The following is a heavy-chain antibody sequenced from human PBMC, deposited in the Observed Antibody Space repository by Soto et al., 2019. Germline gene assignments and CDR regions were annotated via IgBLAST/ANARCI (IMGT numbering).Heavy chain of an antibody. Sequence: PSDTLSLTCTVSGGSISGGGYSWSWIRQPPGKGLERIGYIYPTGTTYYHPSLKNRVTIPIDTSQNKFSLQMTSMTPADTAVYYCARDPPGPATLWSVWGHGPTATASS. D-gene: IGHD3-3*01. V-gene: IGHV4-30-2*01. CDR1: GGSISGGGYS. CDR2: IYPTGTT. CDR3: ARDPPGPATLWSV. J-gene: IGHJ6*02.